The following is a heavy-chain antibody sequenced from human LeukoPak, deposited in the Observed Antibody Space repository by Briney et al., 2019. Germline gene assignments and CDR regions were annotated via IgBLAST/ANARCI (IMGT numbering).Heavy chain of an antibody. D-gene: IGHD6-13*01. Sequence: GGSLRLSCAASGFTFSSYGMSWVRQAPGKGLEWVSAIGGRDGSTYYADSVKGRFTISRDNSKNTLYVQMNSLRAEDTAVYYCAKEVPLSPYSSLRGYFDYWGQGILVTVSS. CDR1: GFTFSSYG. V-gene: IGHV3-23*01. CDR2: IGGRDGST. J-gene: IGHJ4*02. CDR3: AKEVPLSPYSSLRGYFDY.